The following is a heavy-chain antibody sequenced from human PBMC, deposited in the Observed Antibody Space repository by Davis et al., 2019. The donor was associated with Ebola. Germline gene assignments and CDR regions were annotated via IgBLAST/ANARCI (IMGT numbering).Heavy chain of an antibody. CDR2: IYYSGST. CDR3: ARHDYDFWSGYYLGY. CDR1: GGSISSYY. V-gene: IGHV4-59*08. Sequence: MPSETLSLTCTVSGGSISSYYWSWIRQPPGKGLEWIGYIYYSGSTNYNPSLKSRVTISVDTSKNQFSLKLGSVTAADTAVYYCARHDYDFWSGYYLGYWGQGTLVTVSS. D-gene: IGHD3-3*01. J-gene: IGHJ4*02.